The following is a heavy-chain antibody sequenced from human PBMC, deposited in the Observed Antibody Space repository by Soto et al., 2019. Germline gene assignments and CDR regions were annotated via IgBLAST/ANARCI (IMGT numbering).Heavy chain of an antibody. CDR2: SSSSSSYI. CDR3: ARDRWELLFFDY. CDR1: GFTFSSYS. Sequence: EVQLVESGGGLVKPGGSLRLSCAASGFTFSSYSMNWVRQAPGKGLEWVSSSSSSSSYIYYADSVKGRFTISRDNAKNSLYLQMNSLRAEDTAVYYCARDRWELLFFDYWGQGTLVTVSS. J-gene: IGHJ4*02. V-gene: IGHV3-21*01. D-gene: IGHD1-26*01.